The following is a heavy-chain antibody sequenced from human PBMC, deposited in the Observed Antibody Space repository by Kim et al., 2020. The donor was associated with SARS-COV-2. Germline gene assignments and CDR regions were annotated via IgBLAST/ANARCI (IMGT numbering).Heavy chain of an antibody. J-gene: IGHJ4*02. D-gene: IGHD3-10*01. CDR3: AKGTASYYYGSGSYGGYY. CDR2: ISSSGFST. CDR1: GFTFSSYA. V-gene: IGHV3-23*01. Sequence: GGSLRLSCAASGFTFSSYAMSWVRQAPGKGLEWVSGISSSGFSTYYADSVKGRFTISRDNSKNTLYLQMNSLRAEDTAVYFCAKGTASYYYGSGSYGGYYWGQETLVTVSS.